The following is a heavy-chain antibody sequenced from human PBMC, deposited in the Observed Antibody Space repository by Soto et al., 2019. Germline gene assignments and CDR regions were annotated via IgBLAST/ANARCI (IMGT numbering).Heavy chain of an antibody. CDR1: GFTVSSNY. Sequence: GGSLRLSCAASGFTVSSNYMSWVRQAPGKGLEWVSVIYSGGSTYYADSMKGRFTISRHNSKNTLYLQMNSLRAEDTAVYYCARTGYCSGGSCYSTQDVWGKGTTVTVSS. CDR2: IYSGGST. D-gene: IGHD2-15*01. J-gene: IGHJ6*04. V-gene: IGHV3-53*04. CDR3: ARTGYCSGGSCYSTQDV.